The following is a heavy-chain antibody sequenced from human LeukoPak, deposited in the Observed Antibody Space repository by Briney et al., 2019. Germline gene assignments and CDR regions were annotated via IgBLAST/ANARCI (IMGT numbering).Heavy chain of an antibody. Sequence: GGSLRLSCAASGFTFSSYAMHWVRQAPGKGLEWVAVTSYDGSNKYYADSVKGRFTISRDNSKNTLYLQMNSLRAEDTAVYYCARGDRQLVFNRNKGGFDPWGQGTLVTVSS. CDR3: ARGDRQLVFNRNKGGFDP. V-gene: IGHV3-30*04. CDR2: TSYDGSNK. J-gene: IGHJ5*02. D-gene: IGHD6-13*01. CDR1: GFTFSSYA.